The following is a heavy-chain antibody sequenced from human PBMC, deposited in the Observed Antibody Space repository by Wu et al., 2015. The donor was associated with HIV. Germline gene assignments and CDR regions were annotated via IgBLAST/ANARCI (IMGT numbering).Heavy chain of an antibody. CDR3: ARGLVFYRRVYGMDV. Sequence: QVQLVQSGAEVKKPGSSVKVSCKASGGTFSSSAISWVRQAPGQGLEWMGRIIPIVGTANYAQKFQGRVTMTRNTSISTAYMELSSLRSEDTAVYYCARGLVFYRRVYGMDVWGQGTTVTVSS. V-gene: IGHV1-69*04. J-gene: IGHJ6*02. D-gene: IGHD6-6*01. CDR2: IIPIVGTA. CDR1: GGTFSSSA.